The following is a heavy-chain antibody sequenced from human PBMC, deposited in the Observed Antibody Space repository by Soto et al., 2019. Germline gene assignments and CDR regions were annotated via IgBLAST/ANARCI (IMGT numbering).Heavy chain of an antibody. CDR3: ARYWRTIFGVVITFYYYYGMDV. Sequence: ASVKVSCKASGYTFTSYGNSWVRQAPGQGLEWMGWISAYNGNTNYAQKLQGRVTMTTDTSTSTAYMELRSLRSDDTAVYYCARYWRTIFGVVITFYYYYGMDVWGQGTTVTVSS. CDR2: ISAYNGNT. J-gene: IGHJ6*02. V-gene: IGHV1-18*01. D-gene: IGHD3-3*01. CDR1: GYTFTSYG.